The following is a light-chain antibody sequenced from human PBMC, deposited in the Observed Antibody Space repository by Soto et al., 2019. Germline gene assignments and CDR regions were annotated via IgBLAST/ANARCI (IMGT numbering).Light chain of an antibody. J-gene: IGLJ1*01. V-gene: IGLV2-14*03. CDR3: SSYKSSSTRV. Sequence: QSALTQPASVSGSPGQSITISCTGTSSDVGAYDYVSWYQQHPDKAPKLMIYEVSNRPSGVSNRFSGSKSVNTATLTISGLQTEDEADSYCSSYKSSSTRVFGTSTKVTVL. CDR1: SSDVGAYDY. CDR2: EVS.